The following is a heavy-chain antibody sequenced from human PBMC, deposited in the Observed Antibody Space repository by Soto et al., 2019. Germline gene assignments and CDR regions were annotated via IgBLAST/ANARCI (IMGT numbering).Heavy chain of an antibody. V-gene: IGHV3-74*01. Sequence: PVGSLRLSCAASGFTFSSYWMHWVRQAPGKGLVWVSRINSDGSSTSYADSVKGRFTISRDNAKNTLYVQMNSLRAEDTAVYYCAREGSSWYSIDYWGQGTLVTVSS. D-gene: IGHD6-13*01. CDR2: INSDGSST. J-gene: IGHJ4*02. CDR3: AREGSSWYSIDY. CDR1: GFTFSSYW.